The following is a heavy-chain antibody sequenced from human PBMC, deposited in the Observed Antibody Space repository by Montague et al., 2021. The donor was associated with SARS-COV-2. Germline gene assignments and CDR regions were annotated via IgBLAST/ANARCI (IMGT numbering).Heavy chain of an antibody. D-gene: IGHD3-10*01. CDR2: IYYSGTT. CDR3: ARGMIRGVTTSFDY. Sequence: SETLSLTCSISSGSIISSGYYWCWIRQPPGKELEWIGNIYYSGTTYYNPSLQSRGTISVDTSKNHLSLRLSSVTAADTAVYFCARGMIRGVTTSFDYWGQGSQVTVSS. J-gene: IGHJ4*02. CDR1: SGSIISSGYY. V-gene: IGHV4-39*02.